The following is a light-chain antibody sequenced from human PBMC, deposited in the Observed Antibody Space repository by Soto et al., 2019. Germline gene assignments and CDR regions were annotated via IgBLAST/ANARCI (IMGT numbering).Light chain of an antibody. CDR1: QSISSW. CDR2: KAS. Sequence: DIQMTQSPSTLSASVGDRVTITCRASQSISSWLAWYQQKPGKAPKLLSYKASSLESGVPSRFSGSGSGTEFPLTISCRQPDDFATYDCQRYNSYSTVGQGTKVEPK. V-gene: IGKV1-5*03. CDR3: QRYNSYST. J-gene: IGKJ1*01.